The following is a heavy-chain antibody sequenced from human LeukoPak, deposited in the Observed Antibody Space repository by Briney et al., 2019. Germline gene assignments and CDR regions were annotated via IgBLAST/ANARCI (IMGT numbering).Heavy chain of an antibody. D-gene: IGHD2-15*01. CDR2: INPNSGGT. CDR1: GYTFTSYG. V-gene: IGHV1-2*02. Sequence: ASVTVTCKASGYTFTSYGISWVRQPPGQGLEWMGCINPNSGGTNYAQKFQGRVTMTRDTSISTAYMELSRLRSDDTAVYYCARVECGGSCAKSFDYWGQGTLVTVSS. CDR3: ARVECGGSCAKSFDY. J-gene: IGHJ4*02.